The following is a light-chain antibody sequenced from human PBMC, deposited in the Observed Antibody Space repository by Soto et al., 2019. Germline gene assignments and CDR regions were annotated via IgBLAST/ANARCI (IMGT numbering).Light chain of an antibody. J-gene: IGLJ2*01. CDR2: NVD. Sequence: QSALTQPASVSGSPGQSITISCTGTSSDVGAYNYVSWYQQHPGKAPKLMIRNVDNRPSGVSNRFSGSKSGNTASLTISGLQADDEADYYCASFTSRTTLVFGGGTKLTVL. CDR1: SSDVGAYNY. CDR3: ASFTSRTTLV. V-gene: IGLV2-14*01.